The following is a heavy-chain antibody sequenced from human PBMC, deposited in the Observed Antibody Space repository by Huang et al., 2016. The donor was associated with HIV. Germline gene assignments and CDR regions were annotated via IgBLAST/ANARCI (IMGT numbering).Heavy chain of an antibody. J-gene: IGHJ5*02. CDR3: ARVRCSGGYCYGWFDT. CDR2: TYYRAKWNN. D-gene: IGHD2-15*01. V-gene: IGHV6-1*01. Sequence: QVQRQQSGPGLVRPSQTLPLTWPISGALFSISSSAWNWIRQSPARGLGWLGRTYYRAKWNNDFAPSVRTRMTINPETSKNQLSLRLNSVTPDDTAVYYCARVRCSGGYCYGWFDTWGQGILVTVSS. CDR1: GALFSISSSA.